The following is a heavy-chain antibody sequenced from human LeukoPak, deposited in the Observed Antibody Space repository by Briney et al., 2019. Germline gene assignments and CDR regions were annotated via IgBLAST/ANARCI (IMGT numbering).Heavy chain of an antibody. D-gene: IGHD5-18*01. J-gene: IGHJ4*02. V-gene: IGHV3-48*02. CDR1: GFTFSTYT. CDR3: ARDGLHTAHFDY. CDR2: VSDSSDV. Sequence: GGSLRLSCAASGFTFSTYTMNWVRQAPGKGLEWVSTVSDSSDVHYSDSVKGRFTISRDNARNSLYLQMNSLRDEDTAVYYCARDGLHTAHFDYWGQGTLVTVSP.